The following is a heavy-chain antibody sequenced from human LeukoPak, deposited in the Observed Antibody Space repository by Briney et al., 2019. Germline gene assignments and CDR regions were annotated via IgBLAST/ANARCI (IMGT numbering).Heavy chain of an antibody. J-gene: IGHJ5*02. Sequence: ASVKVSCKASGYTFTSYAMNWVRQAPGQGLEWMGWINPNSGGTSYAQKFQGRVTMTRDMSTSTVYMELSSLRSEDTAVYYCARDGPQQPTMDNWFDPWGQGTLVTVSS. CDR3: ARDGPQQPTMDNWFDP. CDR2: INPNSGGT. CDR1: GYTFTSYA. V-gene: IGHV1-46*01. D-gene: IGHD6-13*01.